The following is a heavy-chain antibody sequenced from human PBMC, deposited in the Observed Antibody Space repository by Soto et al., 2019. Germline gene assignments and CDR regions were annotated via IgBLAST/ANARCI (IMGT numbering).Heavy chain of an antibody. Sequence: SVKVSCKASGGTFSSYAISWVRQAPGQGLEWMGGIIPIFGTANYAQKFQGRVTITADESTSTAYMELSSLRSEDTAVYYCARSATIFGVVTLLGGGGMDVWGQGTTVTVSS. J-gene: IGHJ6*02. D-gene: IGHD3-3*01. CDR2: IIPIFGTA. CDR3: ARSATIFGVVTLLGGGGMDV. V-gene: IGHV1-69*13. CDR1: GGTFSSYA.